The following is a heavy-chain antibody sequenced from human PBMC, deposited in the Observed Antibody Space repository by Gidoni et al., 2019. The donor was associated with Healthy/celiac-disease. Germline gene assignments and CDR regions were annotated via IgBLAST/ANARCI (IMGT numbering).Heavy chain of an antibody. J-gene: IGHJ5*02. Sequence: EVQLVESGGGLVQPGGSLRLSCAALGFTFSSYSMNWVRQAPGKGLEWVSYISSSSSTIYYADSVKGRFTISRDNAKNSLYLQMNSLRDEDTAVYYCAREDYYDSSGYYYEGWFDPWGQGTLVTVSS. CDR2: ISSSSSTI. CDR1: GFTFSSYS. D-gene: IGHD3-22*01. CDR3: AREDYYDSSGYYYEGWFDP. V-gene: IGHV3-48*02.